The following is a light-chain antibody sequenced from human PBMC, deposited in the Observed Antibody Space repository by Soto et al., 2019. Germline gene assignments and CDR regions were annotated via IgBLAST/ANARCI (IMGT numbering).Light chain of an antibody. CDR2: EVS. V-gene: IGLV2-14*01. Sequence: QSPLTQPASVSASPGQSITMSCTGTSSDVGGYNYVSLYQQHPGKAPKLMIYEVSDRPSGISSRFSGSKSGNTASLTISGLQTEDEADYYCSSYTSSSTLFGTGTKVTVL. CDR3: SSYTSSSTL. J-gene: IGLJ1*01. CDR1: SSDVGGYNY.